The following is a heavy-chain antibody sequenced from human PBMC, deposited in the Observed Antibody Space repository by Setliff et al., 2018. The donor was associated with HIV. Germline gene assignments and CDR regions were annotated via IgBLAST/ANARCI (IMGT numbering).Heavy chain of an antibody. D-gene: IGHD3-16*01. Sequence: SETLSLTCAVYGGSFSGYYWSWIRQPPGKGLEWIGTIYHSGSTYYNPSLKSRVTISVDTSKNQFSLRLSSVTAADSAVYYCARESPYYYYTDVWGKGTTVTVSS. V-gene: IGHV4-34*01. J-gene: IGHJ6*03. CDR3: ARESPYYYYTDV. CDR2: IYHSGST. CDR1: GGSFSGYY.